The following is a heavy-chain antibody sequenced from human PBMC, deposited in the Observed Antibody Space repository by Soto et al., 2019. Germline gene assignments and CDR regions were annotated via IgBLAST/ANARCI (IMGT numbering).Heavy chain of an antibody. CDR3: TKEQGGRAVAFDY. CDR2: ISWNGGRI. Sequence: EVQLVESGGGLVQPGRSLRLSCAASEFNFEDYAMHWVRQAPAKGLEWVASISWNGGRINYADSVKGRFTISRDNARNSLYLEMNSLRPEDTALYYCTKEQGGRAVAFDYWGQGTLVTVSS. V-gene: IGHV3-9*01. J-gene: IGHJ4*02. CDR1: EFNFEDYA. D-gene: IGHD6-19*01.